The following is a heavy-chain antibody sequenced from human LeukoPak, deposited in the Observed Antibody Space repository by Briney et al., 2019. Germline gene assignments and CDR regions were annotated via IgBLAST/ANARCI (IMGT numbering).Heavy chain of an antibody. Sequence: GRSLRLSCAASGFIFDDYAMHWVRQAPGKGLEWVSGISWNSGSIGYADSVKGRFTISRDNGKNSLYLQMNSLRAEDTALYYCVKDLFTMVRGVLKSWGQGTLVTVSS. CDR3: VKDLFTMVRGVLKS. V-gene: IGHV3-9*01. J-gene: IGHJ4*02. D-gene: IGHD3-10*01. CDR2: ISWNSGSI. CDR1: GFIFDDYA.